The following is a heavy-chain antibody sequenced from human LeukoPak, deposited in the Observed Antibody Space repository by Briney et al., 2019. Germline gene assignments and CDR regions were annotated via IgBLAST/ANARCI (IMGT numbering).Heavy chain of an antibody. J-gene: IGHJ5*02. CDR1: GGSLSGYY. CDR2: INHSGST. Sequence: SETLSLTCAVYGGSLSGYYWSWIRQPPGKGLEWIGEINHSGSTNYNPSLKSRVTISVDTSKNQFSLKLSSVTAADTAVYYCARGHSFIAVAGTLWFDPWGQGTLVTVSS. V-gene: IGHV4-34*01. CDR3: ARGHSFIAVAGTLWFDP. D-gene: IGHD6-19*01.